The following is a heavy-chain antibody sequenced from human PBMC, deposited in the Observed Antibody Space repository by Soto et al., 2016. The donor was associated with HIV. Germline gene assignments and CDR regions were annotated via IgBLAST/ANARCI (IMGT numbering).Heavy chain of an antibody. J-gene: IGHJ5*02. CDR3: ARDSYGSGSREGNWFDP. Sequence: QVQLVQSGAEVKKPGASVKVSCKTSGYTFTDYFIHWVRQAPGQGLEWMGWINPNSGFTDYPQKFQGRVTMTRDTSNSTAYMDLRSLRSDDTAVYYCARDSYGSGSREGNWFDPWGQGTLVTVSS. CDR1: GYTFTDYF. V-gene: IGHV1-2*02. CDR2: INPNSGFT. D-gene: IGHD3-10*01.